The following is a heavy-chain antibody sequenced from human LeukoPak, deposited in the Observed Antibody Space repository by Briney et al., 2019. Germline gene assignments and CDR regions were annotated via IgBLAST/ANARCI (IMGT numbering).Heavy chain of an antibody. CDR3: ARAKYSNLSYYYYGMDV. D-gene: IGHD6-6*01. V-gene: IGHV4-59*12. CDR1: GGSISSYY. CDR2: IYSSGST. Sequence: PSETLSPTCTVSGGSISSYYWSWIRQPPGKGLEWIGYIYSSGSTDYNPSLKSRVTISVDTSKNQFSLKLSSVTAADTAVYYCARAKYSNLSYYYYGMDVWGQGTTVTVSS. J-gene: IGHJ6*02.